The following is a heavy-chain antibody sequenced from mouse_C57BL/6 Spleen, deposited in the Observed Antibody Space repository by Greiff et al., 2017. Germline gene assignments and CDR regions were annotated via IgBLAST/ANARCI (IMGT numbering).Heavy chain of an antibody. Sequence: QVQLQQSGPELVKPGASVKISCKASGYAFSSSWMNWVKQRPGKGLEWIGRIYPGDGDTNYNGKFKGKATLTADKSTSTAYMQLSSLTSEDSAVYFCARSMVTTDWYFDVWGTGTTVTVSS. CDR1: GYAFSSSW. D-gene: IGHD2-2*01. V-gene: IGHV1-82*01. CDR2: IYPGDGDT. CDR3: ARSMVTTDWYFDV. J-gene: IGHJ1*03.